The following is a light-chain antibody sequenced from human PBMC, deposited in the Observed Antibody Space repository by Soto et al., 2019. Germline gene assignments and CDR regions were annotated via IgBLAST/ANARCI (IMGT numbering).Light chain of an antibody. CDR1: QSVSSNY. Sequence: EFVLTHSPGTLSLSRAARDAVXVRPSQSVSSNYLAWYQQKPGQAPRLLIYGASSRATGIPDRFSGSGSGTDFTLTISRLEPEDFAVYFCQQYLRSQLTFGGGTKVDIK. V-gene: IGKV3-20*01. CDR2: GAS. J-gene: IGKJ4*01. CDR3: QQYLRSQLT.